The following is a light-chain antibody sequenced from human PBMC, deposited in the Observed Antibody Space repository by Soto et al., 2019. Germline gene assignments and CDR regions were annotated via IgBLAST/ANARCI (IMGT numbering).Light chain of an antibody. J-gene: IGKJ4*01. CDR1: QGIRND. CDR3: LQDYDYPLT. Sequence: AIRVTQSPSSLSASVGDRVTITCRASQGIRNDLGWYQQKPGKPPKLLIYATSRLQSGVPSRFSGSGSGTDFTLTISSLQPEDFATYYCLQDYDYPLTFGGGTKVQIK. V-gene: IGKV1-6*01. CDR2: ATS.